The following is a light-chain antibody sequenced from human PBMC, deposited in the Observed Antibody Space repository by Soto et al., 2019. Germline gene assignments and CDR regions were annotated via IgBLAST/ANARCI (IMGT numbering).Light chain of an antibody. V-gene: IGLV2-14*03. J-gene: IGLJ1*01. Sequence: QSVLTQPASVSGSPGQWITISCTGTSSDVGGYNYVSWYQHHPGKAPKLMIFDVSNRPSGVSNRFSGSKSGNTASLTISGLQPEDEADYYCSSYTTSNTRQIVFGTGTKFTVL. CDR3: SSYTTSNTRQIV. CDR2: DVS. CDR1: SSDVGGYNY.